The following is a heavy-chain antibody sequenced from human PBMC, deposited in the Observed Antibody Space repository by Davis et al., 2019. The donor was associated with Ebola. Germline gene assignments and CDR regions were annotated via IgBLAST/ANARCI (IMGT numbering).Heavy chain of an antibody. CDR1: GGSISSSY. CDR2: IYNNGRT. CDR3: ARVKSMNDYQLYFFDK. V-gene: IGHV4-59*01. J-gene: IGHJ4*02. D-gene: IGHD4/OR15-4a*01. Sequence: MPSETLSLTCTVSGGSISSSYWSWIRQPPGKGLEWMGYIYNNGRTKDNPSLKSRVTISVDTSKNQFSLRLSSVTTADTAVYYCARVKSMNDYQLYFFDKWGQGTLVTVSS.